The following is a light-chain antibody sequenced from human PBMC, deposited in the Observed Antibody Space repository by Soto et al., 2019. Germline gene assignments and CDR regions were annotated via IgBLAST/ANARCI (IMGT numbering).Light chain of an antibody. V-gene: IGKV3-15*01. J-gene: IGKJ2*01. Sequence: EIVMTQSPATLSVSPGERATLSCRASQSVSNNLAWYQQKPGQAPRLLIYGATTRATGIPAKFSGSGFGTELTLTVSSLQSEDFANYYCQQYNDWPYTFGQGTKLEIK. CDR2: GAT. CDR3: QQYNDWPYT. CDR1: QSVSNN.